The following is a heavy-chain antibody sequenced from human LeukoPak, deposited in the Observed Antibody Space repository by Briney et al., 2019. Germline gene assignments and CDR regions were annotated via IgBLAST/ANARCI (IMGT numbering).Heavy chain of an antibody. D-gene: IGHD4-17*01. CDR3: ARGVYGVYYFDY. V-gene: IGHV4-34*01. Sequence: SETLSLTCAVSGVSVNDYYWSWIRQPPGKGLEWIGEINHSGATNYNPSLKSRVTIAVDTSKNQFSLRLSSVTAADTAMYYCARGVYGVYYFDYWGQGALVTVSS. CDR2: INHSGAT. J-gene: IGHJ4*02. CDR1: GVSVNDYY.